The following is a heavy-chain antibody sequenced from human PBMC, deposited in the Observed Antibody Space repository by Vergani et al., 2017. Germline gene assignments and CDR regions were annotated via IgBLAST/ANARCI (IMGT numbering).Heavy chain of an antibody. J-gene: IGHJ6*03. CDR1: GSTFSSYA. D-gene: IGHD3-3*01. CDR3: ARATRFLEWSPLYYYMDV. CDR2: ISYDGSNK. Sequence: QVQLVEPGGGVVQPGRSLRLSCAASGSTFSSYAMHWVRQAPGKGLEWVAVISYDGSNKYYADSVKGRFTISRDNSKNTLYLQMNSLRAEDTAVYYCARATRFLEWSPLYYYMDVWGK. V-gene: IGHV3-30-3*01.